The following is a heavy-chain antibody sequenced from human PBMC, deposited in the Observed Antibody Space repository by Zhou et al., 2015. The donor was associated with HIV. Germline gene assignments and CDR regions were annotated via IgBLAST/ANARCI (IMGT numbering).Heavy chain of an antibody. CDR1: GYTFTSYD. CDR3: AREMVNGPDLRVYCSGGSCYAMDV. Sequence: QVQLVQSGAEVKKPGASVKVSCKASGYTFTSYDINWVRQATGQGLEWMGWMNPNSGNTGYAQKFQGRVTMTRNTSISTAYMELSSLRSEDTAVYYCAREMVNGPDLRVYCSGGSCYAMDVWGKGTTVTVSS. D-gene: IGHD2-15*01. J-gene: IGHJ6*04. V-gene: IGHV1-8*01. CDR2: MNPNSGNT.